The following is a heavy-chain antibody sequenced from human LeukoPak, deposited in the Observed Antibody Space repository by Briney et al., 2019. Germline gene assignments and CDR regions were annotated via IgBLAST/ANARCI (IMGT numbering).Heavy chain of an antibody. CDR1: GFTFSSYG. CDR2: IRYDGSNK. V-gene: IGHV3-30*02. CDR3: ARDRHPQPFGGVTDDAFDI. D-gene: IGHD3-16*01. Sequence: GGSLRLSCAASGFTFSSYGMHWVRQAPGKGLEWVAFIRYDGSNKYYADSVKGRFTISRDNSKNTLYLQMNSLRAEDTAVYYCARDRHPQPFGGVTDDAFDIWGQGTMVTVSS. J-gene: IGHJ3*02.